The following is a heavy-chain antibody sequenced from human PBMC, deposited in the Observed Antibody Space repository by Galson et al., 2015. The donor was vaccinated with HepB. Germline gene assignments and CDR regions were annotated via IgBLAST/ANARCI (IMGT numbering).Heavy chain of an antibody. CDR3: ARDIERDRSGYPHDTYDI. J-gene: IGHJ3*02. Sequence: SLRLSCAASGFRFSDYYMYWIRQAPGRGLECVSYISSDETTVSYADSVRGRFTISRDNAKNSLYLQMNSLRAEDTAVYFWARDIERDRSGYPHDTYDIWGRGTTVIVSS. V-gene: IGHV3-11*01. CDR2: ISSDETTV. D-gene: IGHD3-22*01. CDR1: GFRFSDYY.